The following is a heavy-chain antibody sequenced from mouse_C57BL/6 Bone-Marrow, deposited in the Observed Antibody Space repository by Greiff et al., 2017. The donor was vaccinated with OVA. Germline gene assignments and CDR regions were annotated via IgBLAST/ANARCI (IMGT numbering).Heavy chain of an antibody. D-gene: IGHD1-1*01. CDR2: IDPSDSYT. Sequence: GQGLEWIGEIDPSDSYTNYNQKFKGKATLTVDTSSSTAYMQLSSLTSEDSAVYYCARRDYYGSSYVGWYFDVWGTGTTVTVSS. CDR3: ARRDYYGSSYVGWYFDV. V-gene: IGHV1-50*01. J-gene: IGHJ1*03.